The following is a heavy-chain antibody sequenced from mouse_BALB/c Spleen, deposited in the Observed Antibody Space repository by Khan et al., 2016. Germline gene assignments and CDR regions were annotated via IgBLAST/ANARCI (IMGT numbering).Heavy chain of an antibody. CDR3: ARSIMAN. Sequence: EVQLQESGPGLVKPSQSLSLTCTVTGYSITSDYAWNWIRQFPGNKLEWMGYISYSGSTSYNPSLKSRISITRDTSTTQFFLQLNSVTTEDTATYYCARSIMANWGQGTTLTVSS. CDR2: ISYSGST. J-gene: IGHJ2*01. CDR1: GYSITSDYA. V-gene: IGHV3-2*02.